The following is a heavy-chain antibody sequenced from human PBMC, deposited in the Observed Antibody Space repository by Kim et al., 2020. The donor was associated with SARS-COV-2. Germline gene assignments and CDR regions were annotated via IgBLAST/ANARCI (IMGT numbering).Heavy chain of an antibody. V-gene: IGHV3-21*01. CDR1: GFTFSSYS. CDR2: ISSSSYI. Sequence: GGSLRLSCAASGFTFSSYSMNWVRQAPGKGLEWVSSISSSSYIYYADSVKGRFTISRDNAKNSLYLQMNSLRAEDTAAYYCARDSSLDYGMDGWGQGTTV. CDR3: ARDSSLDYGMDG. J-gene: IGHJ6*02. D-gene: IGHD6-6*01.